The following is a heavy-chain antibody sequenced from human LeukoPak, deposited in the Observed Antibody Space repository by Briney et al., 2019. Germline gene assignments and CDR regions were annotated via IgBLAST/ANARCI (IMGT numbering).Heavy chain of an antibody. J-gene: IGHJ4*02. CDR3: ARGTRRIQLWLARRSPGAFNLDY. D-gene: IGHD5-18*01. Sequence: GASVKVSCKASGYTFTSYYMHWVRQTPGQGLAWMGVINPSGGSTSYAQKNQGRVTMTRDTSTSTAYMELSSLRSEDTAVYYCARGTRRIQLWLARRSPGAFNLDYWGQGTLVTVSS. V-gene: IGHV1-46*01. CDR1: GYTFTSYY. CDR2: INPSGGST.